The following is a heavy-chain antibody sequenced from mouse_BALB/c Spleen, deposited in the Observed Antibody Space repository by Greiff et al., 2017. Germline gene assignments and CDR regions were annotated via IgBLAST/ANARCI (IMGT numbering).Heavy chain of an antibody. CDR1: GYTFTSYV. J-gene: IGHJ2*01. CDR2: INPYNDGT. Sequence: EVQLQQSGPELVKPGASVKMSCKASGYTFTSYVMHWVKQKPGQGLEWIGYINPYNDGTKYNEKFKGKATLTSDKSSSTAYLQLSSLTSEDTAVYYCNACSLTTVVATSFDYWGQGTTLTVSS. V-gene: IGHV1-14*01. CDR3: NACSLTTVVATSFDY. D-gene: IGHD1-1*01.